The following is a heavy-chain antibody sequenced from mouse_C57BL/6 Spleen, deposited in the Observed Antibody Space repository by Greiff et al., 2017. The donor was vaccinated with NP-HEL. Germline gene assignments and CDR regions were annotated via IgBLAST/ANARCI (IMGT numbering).Heavy chain of an antibody. CDR1: GFNIKDDY. D-gene: IGHD1-1*01. V-gene: IGHV14-4*01. CDR3: TTPGSNYGYFDV. CDR2: IDPENGDT. Sequence: VQLQQSGAELVRPGASVKLSCTASGFNIKDDYMHWVKQRPEQGLEWIGWIDPENGDTEYASKVQGKATITADTSSNTAYLQLSSLTSEDTAVYYCTTPGSNYGYFDVWGTGTTVTVSS. J-gene: IGHJ1*03.